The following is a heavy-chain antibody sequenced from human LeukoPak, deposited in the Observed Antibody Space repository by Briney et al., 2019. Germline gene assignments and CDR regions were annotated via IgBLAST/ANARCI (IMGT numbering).Heavy chain of an antibody. CDR2: IVDSGRSA. V-gene: IGHV3-23*01. CDR1: GFTFSRYS. CDR3: AKDLEEYYDSSGYSFDY. J-gene: IGHJ4*02. D-gene: IGHD3-22*01. Sequence: GGSLRLSCAASGFTFSRYSMSWVRQAPGEGLEWVSTIVDSGRSAFYADSVKGRFTISRDNSKSTLYVQVSSLRAEDTAVYYCAKDLEEYYDSSGYSFDYWGQGALVTVSS.